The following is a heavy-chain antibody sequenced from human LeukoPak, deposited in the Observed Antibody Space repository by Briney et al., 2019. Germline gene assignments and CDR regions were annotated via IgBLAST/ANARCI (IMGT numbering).Heavy chain of an antibody. CDR3: ARHPDPGRLGIAAGLWFDY. V-gene: IGHV5-10-1*01. J-gene: IGHJ4*02. Sequence: GESLKISCKGSGYGFTSYWISWVRQMPGKGLEWMGRIDPSDSYTNYSPSFQGHVTISADKSISTAYLQWSSLKASDTAMYYCARHPDPGRLGIAAGLWFDYWGQGTLVTVSS. D-gene: IGHD6-25*01. CDR1: GYGFTSYW. CDR2: IDPSDSYT.